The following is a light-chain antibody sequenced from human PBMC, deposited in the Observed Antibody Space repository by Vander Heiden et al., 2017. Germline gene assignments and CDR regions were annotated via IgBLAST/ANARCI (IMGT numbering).Light chain of an antibody. V-gene: IGKV4-1*01. CDR3: QQGYNTPYT. CDR2: WAS. Sequence: DIVMTQSPDSLAVSLGERATINCKSSQSVLHSSDNKNNLAWYQQKPGQPPKLLIYWASTRESGVPDRFSGSGSATDFTLTITSLQAEDVAVYYCQQGYNTPYTFGQGTKLEI. J-gene: IGKJ2*01. CDR1: QSVLHSSDNKNN.